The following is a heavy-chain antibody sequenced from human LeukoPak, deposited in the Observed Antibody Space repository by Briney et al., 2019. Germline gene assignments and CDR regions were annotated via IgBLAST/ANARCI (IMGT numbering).Heavy chain of an antibody. Sequence: SETLSLTCTVSGGSISSYYWSWIRQPPGKGLEWIGYIYYSGSTNYNPSLKSRVTISVDTSKNQFSLKLSSVTAADTAVYYCARVDVYYHSSGYYLSLFDYWGQGTLVTVSS. CDR2: IYYSGST. J-gene: IGHJ4*02. D-gene: IGHD3-22*01. V-gene: IGHV4-59*01. CDR3: ARVDVYYHSSGYYLSLFDY. CDR1: GGSISSYY.